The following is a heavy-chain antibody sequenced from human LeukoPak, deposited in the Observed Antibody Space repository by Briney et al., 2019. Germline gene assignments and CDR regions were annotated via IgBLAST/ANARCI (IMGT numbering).Heavy chain of an antibody. Sequence: ASVKASCKVSGYTLTELSMHWVRQAPGKGLEWMGGFDPEDGETIYAQKFQGRVTMTEDTSTDTAYMELSSLRSEDTAVYYCATVNRYYYGSGSYPYWGQGTLVTVSS. CDR3: ATVNRYYYGSGSYPY. CDR2: FDPEDGET. J-gene: IGHJ4*02. CDR1: GYTLTELS. D-gene: IGHD3-10*01. V-gene: IGHV1-24*01.